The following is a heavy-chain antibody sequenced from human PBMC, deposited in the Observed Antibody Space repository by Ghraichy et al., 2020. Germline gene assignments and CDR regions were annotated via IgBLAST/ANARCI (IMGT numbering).Heavy chain of an antibody. Sequence: LETLSLTCTVSGGSISSSTYYWGWIRQPPGKGLEWIGTISYSGSTYYSPSLKSRVTISVDTSMNQFSLNLRSVTAADTAVYYCARRGYSSAFDDWGRGTLVTVSS. CDR2: ISYSGST. CDR3: ARRGYSSAFDD. D-gene: IGHD6-19*01. J-gene: IGHJ4*02. CDR1: GGSISSSTYY. V-gene: IGHV4-39*01.